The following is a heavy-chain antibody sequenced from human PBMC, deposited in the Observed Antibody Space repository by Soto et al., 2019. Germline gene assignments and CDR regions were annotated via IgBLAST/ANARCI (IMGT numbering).Heavy chain of an antibody. CDR1: GGSISSGGYY. V-gene: IGHV4-31*03. CDR3: ARVYCSSTSCYGPWFDP. CDR2: IYYSGST. J-gene: IGHJ5*02. D-gene: IGHD2-2*01. Sequence: PSETLSLTCTVSGGSISSGGYYWSWIRQHPGKGLEWIGYIYYSGSTYYNPSLKSRVTISVDTSKNQFSLKLSSVTAADTAVYYCARVYCSSTSCYGPWFDPWGQGTLVTVSS.